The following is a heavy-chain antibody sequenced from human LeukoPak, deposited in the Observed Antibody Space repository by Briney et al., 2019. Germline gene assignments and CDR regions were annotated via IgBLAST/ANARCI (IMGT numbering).Heavy chain of an antibody. CDR1: GLTFGNFA. D-gene: IGHD3-16*01. CDR3: AKDGSWGDYYFYFYMDV. Sequence: PGGSWGFSGEAPASGLTFGNFALSWVGQPPGKGLKWVSGISGSGYYTYYADSVKGRFTISRDNSKNTLYIQMNSLRAEDTAVYYCAKDGSWGDYYFYFYMDVWGKGTTVTVSS. CDR2: ISGSGYYT. V-gene: IGHV3-23*01. J-gene: IGHJ6*03.